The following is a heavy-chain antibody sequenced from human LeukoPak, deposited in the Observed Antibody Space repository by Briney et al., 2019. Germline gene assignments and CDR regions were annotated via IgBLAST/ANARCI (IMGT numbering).Heavy chain of an antibody. CDR1: GGSISSYY. J-gene: IGHJ6*03. CDR3: ARAVAGTSFYYYYYMDV. D-gene: IGHD6-19*01. V-gene: IGHV4-4*07. CDR2: IYTSGST. Sequence: SETLSLTCTVSGGSISSYYWSWIRQPAGKGLEWIGRIYTSGSTNYNPSLKSRVTMSVDTSKNQFSLKLSSVTAADTAVYYCARAVAGTSFYYYYYMDVWGKGTTVTVSS.